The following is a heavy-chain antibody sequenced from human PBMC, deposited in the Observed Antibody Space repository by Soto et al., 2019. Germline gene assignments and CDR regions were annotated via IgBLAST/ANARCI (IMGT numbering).Heavy chain of an antibody. Sequence: QVQLQQWGAGLLKPSETLSLTCAVYGGSFSGYYWSWIRQPPGKGLEWIGEINHSGSTNYNPSLKSRVTISVDTSKNQFSLKLSSVTAADTDVYYCARYSSSLYGHAFDIWGQGTMVTVSS. CDR1: GGSFSGYY. D-gene: IGHD6-13*01. V-gene: IGHV4-34*01. J-gene: IGHJ3*02. CDR2: INHSGST. CDR3: ARYSSSLYGHAFDI.